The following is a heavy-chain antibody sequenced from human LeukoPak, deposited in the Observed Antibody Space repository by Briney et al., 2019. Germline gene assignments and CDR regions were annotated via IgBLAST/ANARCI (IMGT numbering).Heavy chain of an antibody. D-gene: IGHD3-3*01. CDR1: GGSISSYH. CDR3: TRSLGVVIHGGMDV. Sequence: PSETLSLTCTVSGGSISSYHWSWIRQPPGKGPEWIGHIYYTGSTNYNPSLKSRVTISLDTSKNQFSLKLSSVTAADTAVYYCTRSLGVVIHGGMDVWGQGTTVTVSS. CDR2: IYYTGST. J-gene: IGHJ6*02. V-gene: IGHV4-59*01.